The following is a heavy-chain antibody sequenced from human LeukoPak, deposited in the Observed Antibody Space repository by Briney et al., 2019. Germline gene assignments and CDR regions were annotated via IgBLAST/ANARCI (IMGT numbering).Heavy chain of an antibody. CDR2: IYYSGST. D-gene: IGHD3-10*01. Sequence: LSETLSLTCTVSGGSLTSYYWSWIRQPPGKGLEWIGYIYYSGSTTYNPPLRSRVTISVDTSKNQFSLRLSSVTAADTAVYFCARVFYYGSGTFDLWGRGTLVTVSS. J-gene: IGHJ2*01. V-gene: IGHV4-59*01. CDR3: ARVFYYGSGTFDL. CDR1: GGSLTSYY.